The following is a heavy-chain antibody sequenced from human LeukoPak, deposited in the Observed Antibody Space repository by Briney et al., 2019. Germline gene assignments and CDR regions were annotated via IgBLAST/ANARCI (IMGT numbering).Heavy chain of an antibody. J-gene: IGHJ6*03. CDR1: GGSISSYY. V-gene: IGHV4-59*01. Sequence: PSETLSLTCTVSGGSISSYYWSWIRQPPGKGLEWIGYIYYSGSTNYNPSLKSRVTISVDTSKNQFSLKLSSVTAADTAVYYCARAYYDSSGFYYYYMDVWGKGTTVTVSS. CDR2: IYYSGST. CDR3: ARAYYDSSGFYYYYMDV. D-gene: IGHD3-22*01.